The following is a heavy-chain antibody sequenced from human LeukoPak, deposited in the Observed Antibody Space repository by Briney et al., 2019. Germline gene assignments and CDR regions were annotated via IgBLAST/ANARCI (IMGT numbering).Heavy chain of an antibody. J-gene: IGHJ4*02. CDR3: ARQLWSLIDY. D-gene: IGHD5-18*01. CDR1: GGPISSYY. CDR2: IYYSGST. V-gene: IGHV4-59*08. Sequence: PSETLSLTCTVSGGPISSYYWSWIRQPPGKGLEWIGYIYYSGSTNYNPSLKSRVTISVDTSKNQFSLKLSSVTAADTAVYYCARQLWSLIDYWGQGTLVTVSS.